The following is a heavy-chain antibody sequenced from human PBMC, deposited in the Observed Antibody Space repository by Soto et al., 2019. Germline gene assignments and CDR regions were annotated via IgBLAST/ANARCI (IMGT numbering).Heavy chain of an antibody. CDR2: IYYSGST. CDR1: GGSISSGGYY. J-gene: IGHJ4*02. CDR3: ARGSDYRNLFDY. D-gene: IGHD4-4*01. V-gene: IGHV4-31*03. Sequence: SETLSLTCTVSGGSISSGGYYWSWIRQHPGKGLEWIGYIYYSGSTYYNPSLKSRVTISVDTSKYQFSLKLSSVTAADTAVYYCARGSDYRNLFDYWGQGTLVTVSS.